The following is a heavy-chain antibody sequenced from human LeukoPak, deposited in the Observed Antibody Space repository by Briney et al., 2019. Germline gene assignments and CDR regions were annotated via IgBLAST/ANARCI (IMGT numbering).Heavy chain of an antibody. CDR1: GGSFSGYY. V-gene: IGHV4-34*01. J-gene: IGHJ4*02. Sequence: SETPSLTCAVYGGSFSGYYWSWIRQPPGKGLEWIGEINHSGSTNYNPSLKSRVTISVDTSKNQFSLKLSSVTAADTAVYYCARCVAGGDFDYWGQGTLVTVSS. CDR3: ARCVAGGDFDY. CDR2: INHSGST. D-gene: IGHD6-19*01.